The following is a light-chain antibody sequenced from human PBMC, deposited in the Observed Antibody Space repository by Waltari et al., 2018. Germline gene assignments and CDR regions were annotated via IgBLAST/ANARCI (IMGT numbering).Light chain of an antibody. Sequence: EIVLTQSPGTLSLSPGERATLSCRASQTVRTTYLAWYQQKPGQAPTLLIYGASSRATYIPDRFSGIGSGTDFSLTISSLEPEDFAVYYCQQYDISPLTFGGGTKVEIK. CDR2: GAS. CDR3: QQYDISPLT. V-gene: IGKV3-20*01. CDR1: QTVRTTY. J-gene: IGKJ4*01.